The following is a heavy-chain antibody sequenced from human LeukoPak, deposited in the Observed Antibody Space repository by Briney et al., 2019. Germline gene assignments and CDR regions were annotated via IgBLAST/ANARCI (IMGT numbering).Heavy chain of an antibody. D-gene: IGHD5-12*01. Sequence: GGSLRLSCAASGFTFSSYGMNWVRQAPGKGLEWVSGISPGGGPTYYADSVKGRFTISRDDSKNTLYLQMNNLRAEDTAVYYCAKDGAWLRFDDWGQGILVTVSS. V-gene: IGHV3-23*01. CDR2: ISPGGGPT. CDR3: AKDGAWLRFDD. CDR1: GFTFSSYG. J-gene: IGHJ4*02.